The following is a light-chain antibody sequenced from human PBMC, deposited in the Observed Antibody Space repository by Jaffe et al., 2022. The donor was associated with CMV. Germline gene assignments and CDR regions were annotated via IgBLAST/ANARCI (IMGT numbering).Light chain of an antibody. V-gene: IGLV7-43*01. CDR2: STN. CDR3: LLYYGGAQPWL. Sequence: QTVVTQEPSLTVSPGGTVTLTCASSTGAVTSDYYPGWVQQKPGQAPRTLLSSTNSRHSGTPARFSGSLLGGKAALTLSGVQAEDEADYYCLLYYGGAQPWLFGGGTRLTVL. CDR1: TGAVTSDYY. J-gene: IGLJ3*02.